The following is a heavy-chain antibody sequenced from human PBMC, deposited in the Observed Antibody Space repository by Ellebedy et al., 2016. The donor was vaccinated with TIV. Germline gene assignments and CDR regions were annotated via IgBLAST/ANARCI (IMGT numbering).Heavy chain of an antibody. CDR2: ISANNGDT. V-gene: IGHV1-18*04. Sequence: AASVKVSCKASGYTFTTYGISWVRQAPGQGLEWMGWISANNGDTNYAQQLQDRVTMTTDTSTTTAYMELRSLRSDDTAVYYCARDRGYGDSTLLYWGQGTLVTVSS. CDR1: GYTFTTYG. CDR3: ARDRGYGDSTLLY. D-gene: IGHD4-17*01. J-gene: IGHJ4*02.